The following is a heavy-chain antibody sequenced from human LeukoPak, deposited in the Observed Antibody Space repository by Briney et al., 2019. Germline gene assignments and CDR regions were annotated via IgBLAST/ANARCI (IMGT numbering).Heavy chain of an antibody. CDR1: GGTFSSYA. D-gene: IGHD4-17*01. CDR2: IIPIFGTA. Sequence: SVKVSCEASGGTFSSYAISWVRQAPGQGLEWMGGIIPIFGTANYAQKFQGRVTITADESTSTAYMELSSLRSEDTAVYYCARSPGYGDYLYYFDYWGQGTLVTVSS. CDR3: ARSPGYGDYLYYFDY. J-gene: IGHJ4*02. V-gene: IGHV1-69*13.